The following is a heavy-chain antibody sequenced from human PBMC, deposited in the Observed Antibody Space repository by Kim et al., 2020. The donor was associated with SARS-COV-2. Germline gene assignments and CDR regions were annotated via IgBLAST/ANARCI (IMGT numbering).Heavy chain of an antibody. V-gene: IGHV3-11*04. CDR3: ARGVVAGPYYYYGMDV. J-gene: IGHJ6*02. D-gene: IGHD6-19*01. Sequence: GGSLRLSCAASGFTFSDYYMSWIRQAPGKGLEWVSYISSSGSTIYYADSVKGRFTISRDNAKNSLYLQMNSLRAEDTAVYYCARGVVAGPYYYYGMDVWGQGTTVTVSS. CDR1: GFTFSDYY. CDR2: ISSSGSTI.